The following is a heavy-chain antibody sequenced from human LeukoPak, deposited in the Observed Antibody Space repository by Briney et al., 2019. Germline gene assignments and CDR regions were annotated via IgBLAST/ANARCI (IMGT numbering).Heavy chain of an antibody. J-gene: IGHJ4*02. D-gene: IGHD1-26*01. CDR2: IIPIFGTA. CDR1: GGTFSSYA. CDR3: AREYQVGATLFDY. V-gene: IGHV1-69*13. Sequence: SVKVSCKASGGTFSSYAISWVRQAPGQGLEWMGGIIPIFGTANYAQKFQGRVTITADESTSTAYMELSSLRSEDTAVYYCAREYQVGATLFDYWGQGTLVTVSS.